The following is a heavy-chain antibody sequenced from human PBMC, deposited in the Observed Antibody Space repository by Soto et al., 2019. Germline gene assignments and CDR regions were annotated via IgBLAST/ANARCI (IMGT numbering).Heavy chain of an antibody. J-gene: IGHJ4*02. Sequence: QVQLQESGPGLVKPSETLSLTCTVSGGSISSYYWSWIRQPPGKGLESIGYIDYSGSTNYNPSLRSRVTISVDTSKTQFSLKLSSVNAADTAVYYCARGITMISDWGQGTLVTVSS. CDR2: IDYSGST. CDR1: GGSISSYY. V-gene: IGHV4-59*01. D-gene: IGHD3-22*01. CDR3: ARGITMISD.